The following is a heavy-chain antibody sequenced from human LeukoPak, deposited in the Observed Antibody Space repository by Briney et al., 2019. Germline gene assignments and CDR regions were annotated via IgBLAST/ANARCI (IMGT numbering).Heavy chain of an antibody. D-gene: IGHD3-9*01. CDR1: GFTLSNAW. J-gene: IGHJ3*02. CDR2: IKSKTDGGTT. CDR3: TTVTRTDFDWLLLVGDAFDI. Sequence: GRSSRLSCAAYGFTLSNAWISWDSQAPGEGLEWDGRIKSKTDGGTTDYAAPVKGRFTISRDDSKNTLYLQMNSLKTEDTAVYYCTTVTRTDFDWLLLVGDAFDIWGQGTMVTVSS. V-gene: IGHV3-15*01.